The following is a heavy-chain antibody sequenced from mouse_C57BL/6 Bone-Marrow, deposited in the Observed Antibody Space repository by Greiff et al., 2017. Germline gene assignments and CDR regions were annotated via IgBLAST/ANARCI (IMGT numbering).Heavy chain of an antibody. V-gene: IGHV1-54*01. J-gene: IGHJ3*01. CDR2: INTGSGGT. D-gene: IGHD1-1*01. CDR3: ARSYYGWFAD. Sequence: VQLQQSGAELVRPGTSVKVSCTASGYAFTNYLIEWVQQRPGQGLEWIGVINTGSGGTNYNEKFKGKATLPAAKSSSTAYLQLSSLTSENSAVYFCARSYYGWFADWGKGTLVTVSA. CDR1: GYAFTNYL.